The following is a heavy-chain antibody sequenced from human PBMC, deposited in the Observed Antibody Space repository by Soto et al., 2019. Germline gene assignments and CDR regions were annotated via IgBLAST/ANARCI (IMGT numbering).Heavy chain of an antibody. V-gene: IGHV4-39*01. CDR2: IYYSGST. D-gene: IGHD3-3*01. CDR3: ASSYYDFWSGYSDP. J-gene: IGHJ5*02. Sequence: PSETLSLTCTVSGGSISSSSYYWGWIRQPPGKGLEWIGSIYYSGSTYYNPSLKSRVTISVDTSKNQFSLKLSSVTAADTAVYYCASSYYDFWSGYSDPWGQGTLVTVSS. CDR1: GGSISSSSYY.